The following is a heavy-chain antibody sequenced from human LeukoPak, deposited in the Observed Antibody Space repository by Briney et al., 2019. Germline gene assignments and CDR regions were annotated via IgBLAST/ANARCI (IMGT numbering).Heavy chain of an antibody. Sequence: GGSLRLSCAASGFTFSSYAMHWVRQAPGKGLEWVTVISYDGSNEYYADSVKGRFTISRDNSKNTLYLQMNNLRAEDTAVYYCARGLVRSGYYFDYWGQGTLVTVSS. CDR3: ARGLVRSGYYFDY. D-gene: IGHD3-9*01. V-gene: IGHV3-30-3*01. CDR2: ISYDGSNE. CDR1: GFTFSSYA. J-gene: IGHJ4*02.